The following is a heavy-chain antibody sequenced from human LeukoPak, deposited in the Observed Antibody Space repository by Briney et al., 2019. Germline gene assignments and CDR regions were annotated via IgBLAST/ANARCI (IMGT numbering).Heavy chain of an antibody. CDR1: GFTFDDYA. J-gene: IGHJ1*01. Sequence: GGSLRLSCAAPGFTFDDYAMHWVRQAPGKGLEWVSLISGDGGSTYYADSVKGRFTISRDNSKNSLYLQMNSLRTEDTALYYCAKGTSSWYRSAHFQHWGQGTLVTVSS. CDR2: ISGDGGST. V-gene: IGHV3-43*02. CDR3: AKGTSSWYRSAHFQH. D-gene: IGHD6-13*01.